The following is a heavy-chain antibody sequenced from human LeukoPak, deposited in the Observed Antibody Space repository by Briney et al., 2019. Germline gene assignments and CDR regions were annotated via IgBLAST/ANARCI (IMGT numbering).Heavy chain of an antibody. D-gene: IGHD3-22*01. J-gene: IGHJ4*02. CDR1: GYTFTGYY. CDR3: ASLGYYDSSGYYFY. Sequence: GASVKVSCKASGYTFTGYYMHWVRHAPGQGLEWMGRINPNSGGTNYAQKFQGRVTMTRDTSISTAYMELSRLRYDDTAVYYCASLGYYDSSGYYFYWGQGTLVTVSS. CDR2: INPNSGGT. V-gene: IGHV1-2*06.